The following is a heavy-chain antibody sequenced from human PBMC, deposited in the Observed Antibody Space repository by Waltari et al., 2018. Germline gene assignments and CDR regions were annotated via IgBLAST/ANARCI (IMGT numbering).Heavy chain of an antibody. CDR1: GDSISGNYW. CDR2: VHQRGKT. J-gene: IGHJ4*02. D-gene: IGHD2-2*01. Sequence: QVQLQESGQGLVKPSGTLSLTCAVSGDSISGNYWWSWVRQSPEKGLEWIGQVHQRGKTHYNPSPQSRVTISLDKPKNQFSLNLNSVTAADTAVYYCAGDRAIGLFFDYWGRGTLVTVSS. CDR3: AGDRAIGLFFDY. V-gene: IGHV4-4*02.